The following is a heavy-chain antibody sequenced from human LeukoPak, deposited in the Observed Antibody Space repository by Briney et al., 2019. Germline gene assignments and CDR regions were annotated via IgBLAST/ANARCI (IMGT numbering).Heavy chain of an antibody. D-gene: IGHD3-22*01. CDR1: GGSISSYY. CDR2: LYYSGST. Sequence: PSETLSLTCTVSGGSISSYYWSWIRQPPGKGLEWIGYLYYSGSTNYNPSLKSRVTISVDTYKNQFSLKLSSVSATDTAVYYCARIKSGFIDYWGQGTLVTVSS. CDR3: ARIKSGFIDY. V-gene: IGHV4-59*12. J-gene: IGHJ4*02.